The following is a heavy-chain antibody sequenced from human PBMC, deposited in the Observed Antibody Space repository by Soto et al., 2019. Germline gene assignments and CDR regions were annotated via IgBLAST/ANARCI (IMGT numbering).Heavy chain of an antibody. V-gene: IGHV3-9*01. CDR1: GFTFGDYA. CDR2: ISRNSGSI. J-gene: IGHJ6*02. Sequence: EVQLVESGGDLVQPGGSLRLSCAASGFTFGDYAMHWVRQVPGKGLERVSGISRNSGSIAYTDSVKGRFTISRDNAKNSLYLQMNSLRTEDTALYYCAKSMSGWDGLVYFGLDVWGQGTTVTVSS. CDR3: AKSMSGWDGLVYFGLDV. D-gene: IGHD6-19*01.